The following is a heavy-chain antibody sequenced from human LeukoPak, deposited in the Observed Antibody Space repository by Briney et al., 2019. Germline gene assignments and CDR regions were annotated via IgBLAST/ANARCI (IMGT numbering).Heavy chain of an antibody. CDR2: IYHSGST. J-gene: IGHJ4*02. Sequence: SETLSLTCAVSGGSISSSNWWSWVRQPPGKGLEWFGEIYHSGSTNYNPSLKSRVTISIDESKNQFSLKLSSVTAADTAVYYCARGTYYYFDYWGQGTLVTVSS. CDR3: ARGTYYYFDY. V-gene: IGHV4-4*02. D-gene: IGHD1-26*01. CDR1: GGSISSSNW.